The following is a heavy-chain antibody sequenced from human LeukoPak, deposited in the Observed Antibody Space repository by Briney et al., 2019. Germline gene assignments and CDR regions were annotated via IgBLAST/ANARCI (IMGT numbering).Heavy chain of an antibody. D-gene: IGHD5-18*01. CDR2: ISTSGST. V-gene: IGHV4-61*09. J-gene: IGHJ6*03. Sequence: SETLSLTCNVSGCSINSGRYYWSWSRQSAGRGLEWIGHISTSGSTSYSPSLKSRVTISVDTSKNQFSLKMSSASAADTAVYYCARGLHAYTYGYVPWELYYYMDVWGKGTTVTISS. CDR3: ARGLHAYTYGYVPWELYYYMDV. CDR1: GCSINSGRYY.